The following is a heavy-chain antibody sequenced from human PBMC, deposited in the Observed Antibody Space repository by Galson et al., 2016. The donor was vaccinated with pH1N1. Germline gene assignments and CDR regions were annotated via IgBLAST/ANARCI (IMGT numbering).Heavy chain of an antibody. D-gene: IGHD3-22*01. CDR1: GGYVSTTDNY. V-gene: IGHV4-61*08. CDR3: ARDRAFIVVGEGWYYYYGLDV. Sequence: LSLTCTVSGGYVSTTDNYWSWIRQAPGKGLEWIGYISYGGTTSYNLSLKTRVTISVDTSKNQFSLKLSSVTAADTTLYYCARDRAFIVVGEGWYYYYGLDVWGQGTTVTVSS. J-gene: IGHJ6*02. CDR2: ISYGGTT.